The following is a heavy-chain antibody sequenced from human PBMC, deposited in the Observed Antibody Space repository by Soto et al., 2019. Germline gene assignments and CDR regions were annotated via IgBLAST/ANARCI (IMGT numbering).Heavy chain of an antibody. Sequence: VGSLRLSCAASGFTFSSYAMSWVRQAPGKGLEWVSAISGSGGSTYYADSVKGRFTISRDNSKNTLYLQMNSLRAEDTAVYYCAKSQEWLRLTPYYFDYWGQGTLVTVSS. CDR3: AKSQEWLRLTPYYFDY. CDR1: GFTFSSYA. J-gene: IGHJ4*02. CDR2: ISGSGGST. V-gene: IGHV3-23*01. D-gene: IGHD5-12*01.